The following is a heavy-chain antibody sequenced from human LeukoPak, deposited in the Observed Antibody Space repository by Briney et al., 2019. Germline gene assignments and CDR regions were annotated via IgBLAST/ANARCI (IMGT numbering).Heavy chain of an antibody. CDR2: IIPIFGTA. Sequence: SLKVSCKASGGTFSSYAISWVRQAPGQGLEWMGGIIPIFGTANYAQKFQGRVTITADKSTSTAYMELSSLRSEDTAVYYCASLSSGYYYGYNWLDPWGQGTLVTVSS. V-gene: IGHV1-69*06. CDR1: GGTFSSYA. J-gene: IGHJ5*02. D-gene: IGHD3-22*01. CDR3: ASLSSGYYYGYNWLDP.